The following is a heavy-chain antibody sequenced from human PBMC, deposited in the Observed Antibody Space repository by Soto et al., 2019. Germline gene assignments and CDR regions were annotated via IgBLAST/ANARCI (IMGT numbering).Heavy chain of an antibody. J-gene: IGHJ5*02. CDR3: ARGLLYHGWFAP. Sequence: QVQLQQWGAGLLKPSETLSLTCAVYGGSFSGYYWSWIRQPPGKGLEWIGEINHSGSTNYNPSLQSRVSISVDTSKNQFSLKLSSVTAADTAVYYCARGLLYHGWFAPWGQGTLVTVSS. V-gene: IGHV4-34*01. CDR1: GGSFSGYY. CDR2: INHSGST.